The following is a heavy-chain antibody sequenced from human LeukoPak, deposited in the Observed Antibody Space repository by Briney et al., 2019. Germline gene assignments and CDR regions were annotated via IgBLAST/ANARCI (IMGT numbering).Heavy chain of an antibody. J-gene: IGHJ4*02. V-gene: IGHV4-4*07. CDR2: ICSSEDT. D-gene: IGHD6-19*01. CDR1: DGSISSFC. Sequence: SETLSLTCTVSDGSISSFCWSWIPQPAGKGLEWIGRICSSEDTNYNPSLKSRVTMSVDTSQNQFSLRLTSVTAADTAIYYCARIRRDSGDWYADNYWGQGTLVTVSS. CDR3: ARIRRDSGDWYADNY.